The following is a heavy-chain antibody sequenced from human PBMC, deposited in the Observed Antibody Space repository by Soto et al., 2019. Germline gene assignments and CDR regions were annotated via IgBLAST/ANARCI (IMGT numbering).Heavy chain of an antibody. V-gene: IGHV4-34*01. Sequence: QVQLQQWGAGLLKPSETLSLTCAVNGGSFTGYYRSWVLQPPGKGLEWIGEIKDGGSTNYSPSLRSRVTISVDTSKKPFSLKVTSVTAADTAVYYCARGQEGVVATHWDQGTLVTVSP. J-gene: IGHJ4*02. D-gene: IGHD2-15*01. CDR2: IKDGGST. CDR1: GGSFTGYY. CDR3: ARGQEGVVATH.